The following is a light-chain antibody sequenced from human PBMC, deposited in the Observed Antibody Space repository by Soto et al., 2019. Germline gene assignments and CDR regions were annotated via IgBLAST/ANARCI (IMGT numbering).Light chain of an antibody. V-gene: IGKV4-1*01. CDR1: QSVLYSSNNKNY. J-gene: IGKJ2*01. CDR2: WAS. Sequence: DIVMTQSPDSLAVSLGERATINCKSSQSVLYSSNNKNYLAWYQQKPGQPPKLLIYWASTRESGVPDRFSGSGSGTDFTLTISSLQAEDVAVYYCQQYYGTPLTFGQGTQLEIK. CDR3: QQYYGTPLT.